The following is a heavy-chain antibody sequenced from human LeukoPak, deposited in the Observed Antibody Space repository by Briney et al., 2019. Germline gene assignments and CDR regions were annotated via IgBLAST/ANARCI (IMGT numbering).Heavy chain of an antibody. J-gene: IGHJ4*02. D-gene: IGHD3-22*01. Sequence: GGSQRLSCAASGFTFSDYYMSWIRQAPGKGLEWVSYISSSGSTIYYADSVKGRFTISRDNAKNSLYLQMNSLRAEDTAVYYCARDRHKYNYDSGGYPPYWGQGTLVTVSS. CDR1: GFTFSDYY. CDR2: ISSSGSTI. CDR3: ARDRHKYNYDSGGYPPY. V-gene: IGHV3-11*04.